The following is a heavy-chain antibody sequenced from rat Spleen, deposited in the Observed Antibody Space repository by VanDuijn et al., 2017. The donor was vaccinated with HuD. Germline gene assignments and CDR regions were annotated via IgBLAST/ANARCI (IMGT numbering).Heavy chain of an antibody. J-gene: IGHJ3*01. D-gene: IGHD5-1*01. CDR1: GFIYSNYV. CDR2: ISFDGGST. V-gene: IGHV5-27*01. CDR3: TTDGQGARFAY. Sequence: EVQLVESGGGLVQPGRSLKLSCATSGFIYSNYVMAWVRQAPKKGLEWVAYISFDGGSTYYRDSVKGRFTISRDNTKSTLYLQMDSLRSEDTATYYCTTDGQGARFAYWGQGTLVTVSS.